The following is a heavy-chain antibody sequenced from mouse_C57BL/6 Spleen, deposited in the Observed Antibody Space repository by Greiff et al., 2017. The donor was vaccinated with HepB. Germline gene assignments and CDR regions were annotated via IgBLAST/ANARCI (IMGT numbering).Heavy chain of an antibody. CDR1: GYTFTSYW. D-gene: IGHD2-5*01. CDR2: IDPSDSYT. V-gene: IGHV1-69*01. CDR3: ARSGYSNDY. J-gene: IGHJ2*01. Sequence: VQLQQPGAELVMPGASVKLSCKASGYTFTSYWMHWVKQRPGQGLEWIGEIDPSDSYTNYNQKFKGKSTLTVDKSSSTDYMQLSSLTSEDSAVYYCARSGYSNDYWGQGTTLTVSS.